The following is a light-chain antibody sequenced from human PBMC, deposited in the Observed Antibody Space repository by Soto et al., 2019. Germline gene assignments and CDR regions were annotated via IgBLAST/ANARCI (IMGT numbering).Light chain of an antibody. CDR2: DAS. J-gene: IGKJ4*01. CDR3: QQYNSYPLT. CDR1: QSISSW. V-gene: IGKV1-5*01. Sequence: DIQMTQSPSTLSASVGDRVTITCRASQSISSWLAWYQQKPGKAPKLLIYDASSLESGVPSRFSGSGSGTEFTLTISRLQPDDFATYYCQQYNSYPLTFGGGNKVEIK.